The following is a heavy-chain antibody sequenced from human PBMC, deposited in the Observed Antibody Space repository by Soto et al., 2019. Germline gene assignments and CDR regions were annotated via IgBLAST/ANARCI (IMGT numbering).Heavy chain of an antibody. CDR1: GYTFTSYG. J-gene: IGHJ3*02. CDR3: ARVSTIFGVVMFAFGI. D-gene: IGHD3-3*01. V-gene: IGHV1-18*01. CDR2: ISAYNGNT. Sequence: GASVKVSCKASGYTFTSYGISWVRQAPGQGLEWMGWISAYNGNTNYAQKLQGRVTMTTDTSTSTAYMELRSLRSDDTAVYYCARVSTIFGVVMFAFGIWGQGTMVTVSS.